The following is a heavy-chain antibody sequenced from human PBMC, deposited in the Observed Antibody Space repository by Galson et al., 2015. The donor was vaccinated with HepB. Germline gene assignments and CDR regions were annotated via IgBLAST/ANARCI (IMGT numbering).Heavy chain of an antibody. D-gene: IGHD1-26*01. CDR3: AQGEWELPFDY. Sequence: SLRLSCAASGFTFSSYGMHWVRQAPGKGLEWVAVISYDGSNKYYADSVKGRFTISRDNSKNTLYLQMNSLRAEDTAVYYCAQGEWELPFDYWGQGTLVTVSS. V-gene: IGHV3-30*18. J-gene: IGHJ4*02. CDR2: ISYDGSNK. CDR1: GFTFSSYG.